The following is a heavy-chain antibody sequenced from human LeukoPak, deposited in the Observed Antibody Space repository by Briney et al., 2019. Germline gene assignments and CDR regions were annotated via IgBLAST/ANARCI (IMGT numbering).Heavy chain of an antibody. D-gene: IGHD6-13*01. CDR1: GGSFSGYY. J-gene: IGHJ5*02. V-gene: IGHV4-34*01. CDR3: AKKGGGQLVNTRRWFDP. Sequence: SETLSLTCAVYGGSFSGYYWSWIRQPPGKGLEWIGEINHSGSTNYNPSLKSRVTISVDTSKNQFSLKLSSVTAADTAVYYCAKKGGGQLVNTRRWFDPWGQGTLVTVSS. CDR2: INHSGST.